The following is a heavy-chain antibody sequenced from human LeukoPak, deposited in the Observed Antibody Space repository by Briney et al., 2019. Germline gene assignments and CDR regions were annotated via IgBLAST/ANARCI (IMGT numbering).Heavy chain of an antibody. CDR3: ARGISDPFDY. CDR1: GFTVSSNY. J-gene: IGHJ4*02. D-gene: IGHD2-21*02. Sequence: GGSLRLSCAASGFTVSSNYMSWVRQAPGKGLEWVSVIYTDGNTYYADSVKGRFTISRDNSKNTLFLRMNSLRAEDTAVYYCARGISDPFDYWGQGTLVTVSS. CDR2: IYTDGNT. V-gene: IGHV3-53*01.